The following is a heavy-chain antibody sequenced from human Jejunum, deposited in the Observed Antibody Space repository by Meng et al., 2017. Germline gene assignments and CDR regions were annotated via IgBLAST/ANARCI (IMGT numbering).Heavy chain of an antibody. J-gene: IGHJ2*01. Sequence: VQLQESGPGLEKPSETLSLTCAVSGGSIESNNWWTWIRQPPGQGLEWIGEVYHSGSTHYNPSLQSRVTISIDNSKNRFSLSLNSVTAADTAIYYCARADYVRYFDLWGRGTLVTVSS. D-gene: IGHD3-10*02. CDR3: ARADYVRYFDL. CDR2: VYHSGST. V-gene: IGHV4-4*02. CDR1: GGSIESNNW.